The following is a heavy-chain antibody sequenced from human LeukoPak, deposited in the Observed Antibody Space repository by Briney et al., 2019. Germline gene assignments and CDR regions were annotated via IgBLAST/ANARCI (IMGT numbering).Heavy chain of an antibody. Sequence: SETLSLTCAAYGGSFSGYYWSWIRQPPGKGLEWIGEINHSGSTNYNPSLKSRVTISVDTSKNQFSLKLSSVTAADTAVYYCARAAGAGSGTLSYWGHGTLVTVSP. CDR3: ARAAGAGSGTLSY. D-gene: IGHD6-13*01. V-gene: IGHV4-34*01. CDR1: GGSFSGYY. CDR2: INHSGST. J-gene: IGHJ4*01.